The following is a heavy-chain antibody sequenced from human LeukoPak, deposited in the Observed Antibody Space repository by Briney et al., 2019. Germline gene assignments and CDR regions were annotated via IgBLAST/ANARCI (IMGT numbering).Heavy chain of an antibody. V-gene: IGHV3-30*02. CDR3: AKDVAVAGAPYYFDY. CDR1: GFTFSSYG. Sequence: GGSLRLSCAASGFTFSSYGMHWVRQAPGKGLEWVAFIRYDGSNKYYADSVKGRFTISRDNSKNTLYLQMNSLRAEDTAVYYCAKDVAVAGAPYYFDYWGQGTLVTVSS. D-gene: IGHD6-19*01. CDR2: IRYDGSNK. J-gene: IGHJ4*02.